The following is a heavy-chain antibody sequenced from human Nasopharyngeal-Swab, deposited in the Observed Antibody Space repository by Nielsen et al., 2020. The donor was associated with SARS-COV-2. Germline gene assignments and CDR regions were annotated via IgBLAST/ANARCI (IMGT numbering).Heavy chain of an antibody. J-gene: IGHJ6*02. CDR1: GFTFSSYA. CDR3: AKDIWSGYPDYYYYGMDV. V-gene: IGHV3-23*01. CDR2: ISGSGGST. D-gene: IGHD3-3*01. Sequence: GESLKIPCAASGFTFSSYAMSWVRQAPGKGLEWVSAISGSGGSTYYADSVKGRFTISRDNSKNTLYLQMNSLRAEDTAVYYCAKDIWSGYPDYYYYGMDVWGQGTTVTVSS.